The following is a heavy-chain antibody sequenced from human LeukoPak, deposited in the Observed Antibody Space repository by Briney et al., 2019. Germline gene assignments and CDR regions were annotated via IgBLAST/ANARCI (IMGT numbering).Heavy chain of an antibody. D-gene: IGHD4-17*01. CDR2: INAYNGNT. J-gene: IGHJ4*02. CDR3: ARDDPSTVTIDY. V-gene: IGHV1-18*01. Sequence: ASVKVSCKASGYTFTSYDITWVRQAPGQGLEWMGWINAYNGNTNYAQKLQGRVTMTTDTSTSTAYMELRSPRSDDTAVYYCARDDPSTVTIDYWGQGTLVTVSS. CDR1: GYTFTSYD.